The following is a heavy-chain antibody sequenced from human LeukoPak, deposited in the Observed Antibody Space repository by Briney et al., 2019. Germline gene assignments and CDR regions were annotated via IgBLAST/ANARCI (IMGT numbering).Heavy chain of an antibody. D-gene: IGHD2-15*01. V-gene: IGHV2-5*01. Sequence: SGPTLVKPTQTLTLTCTFSGFSLSTGGVGVGWIRQPPGKALEWLALIYWNDDKRYSPSLKSRLTITKDTSKNQVVLTMTNMDPVDTATYYCAHLYCSGGSCYPWYFDYWGQGTLVTVSS. CDR3: AHLYCSGGSCYPWYFDY. CDR1: GFSLSTGGVG. CDR2: IYWNDDK. J-gene: IGHJ4*02.